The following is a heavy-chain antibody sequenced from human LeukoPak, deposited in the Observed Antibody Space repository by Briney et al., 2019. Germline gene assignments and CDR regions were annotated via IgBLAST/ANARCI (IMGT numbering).Heavy chain of an antibody. Sequence: ASVKVSCKASGYTFTSFYMHWVRQAPGQGLEWMGIINPRGGSASSAQKFQGRVTLTRDTSTSTVYMELSSLSSQDTAVYYCARVPSGGPFDYWGQGTLVTVSS. CDR3: ARVPSGGPFDY. J-gene: IGHJ4*02. V-gene: IGHV1-46*01. CDR2: INPRGGSA. CDR1: GYTFTSFY. D-gene: IGHD2-15*01.